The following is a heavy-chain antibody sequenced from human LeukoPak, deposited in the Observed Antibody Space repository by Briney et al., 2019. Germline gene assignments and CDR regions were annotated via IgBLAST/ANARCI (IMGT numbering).Heavy chain of an antibody. J-gene: IGHJ4*01. Sequence: PSETLSLTCAVSGYSISSGYYWGWIRQPPGKGLEWIGSIYHSGSTYYNPSLKSRVTISVDTSKNQFSLKLSSVTAADTAVYYCSRLLGTRYFAYWGHGTLVTVSS. CDR3: SRLLGTRYFAY. D-gene: IGHD7-27*01. CDR2: IYHSGST. V-gene: IGHV4-38-2*01. CDR1: GYSISSGYY.